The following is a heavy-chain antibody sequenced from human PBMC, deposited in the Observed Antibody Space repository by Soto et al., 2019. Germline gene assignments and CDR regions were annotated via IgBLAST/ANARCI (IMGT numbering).Heavy chain of an antibody. Sequence: SETLSLTCAVYGGSFSGYYWSWIRQPPGKGLEWIGEINHSGSTNYNPSLKSRVTISVDTSKNQFSLKLSSVTAADTAVYYCASTFRRLIDYWGQGTLVTVSS. CDR1: GGSFSGYY. D-gene: IGHD1-1*01. J-gene: IGHJ4*02. CDR3: ASTFRRLIDY. V-gene: IGHV4-34*01. CDR2: INHSGST.